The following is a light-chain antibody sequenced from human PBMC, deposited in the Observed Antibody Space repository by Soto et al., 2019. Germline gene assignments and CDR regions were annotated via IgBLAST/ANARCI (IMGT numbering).Light chain of an antibody. CDR2: EVS. CDR1: SSDVGGYNY. J-gene: IGLJ2*01. Sequence: QSVLTQPPSASGSPGQSVTISCTGTSSDVGGYNYVSWYQQYPGKAPKLMIYEVSKGPSGVPDRFSGSKSDNTASLTVSGLQAEDEADYYCSSYAGSNTFVFGGGTKLTVL. V-gene: IGLV2-8*01. CDR3: SSYAGSNTFV.